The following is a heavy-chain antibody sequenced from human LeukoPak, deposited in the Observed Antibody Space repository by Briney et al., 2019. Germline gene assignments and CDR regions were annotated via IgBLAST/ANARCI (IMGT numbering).Heavy chain of an antibody. J-gene: IGHJ3*02. V-gene: IGHV4-39*01. CDR2: IYYSGST. D-gene: IGHD5-24*01. CDR3: ARWRHGYNSVDAFDI. Sequence: SDTLSLTRTVSGGSISSSRYYWGWIRQPPGKGLEWSGNIYYSGSTDHNPSLKSRFTIALHPSENLLSLKVTSVTAADTAVYYCARWRHGYNSVDAFDIWGQGVMVTVSS. CDR1: GGSISSSRYY.